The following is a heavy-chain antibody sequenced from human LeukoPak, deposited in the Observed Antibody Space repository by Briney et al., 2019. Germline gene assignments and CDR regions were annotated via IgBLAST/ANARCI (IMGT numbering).Heavy chain of an antibody. CDR1: GGSISSGSYY. D-gene: IGHD2-2*01. Sequence: PSQTLSLTCTVSGGSISSGSYYWSWIRQPAGKGLEWIGRIYTSGSTNYNPSLKSRVTISVDTSKNQFSLKLSSVTAADTAVYYCARSTLVVPAAQNYWGQGTLVTVSS. CDR2: IYTSGST. J-gene: IGHJ4*02. V-gene: IGHV4-61*02. CDR3: ARSTLVVPAAQNY.